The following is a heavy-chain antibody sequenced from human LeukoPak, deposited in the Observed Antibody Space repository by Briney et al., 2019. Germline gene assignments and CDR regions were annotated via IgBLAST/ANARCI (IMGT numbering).Heavy chain of an antibody. CDR3: ATLRYFWSGYSTGRDYYYYYMDV. V-gene: IGHV1-46*01. CDR2: INPSGSST. J-gene: IGHJ6*03. CDR1: GYTFTSYY. Sequence: ASVKVSCNASGYTFTSYYMHWVRQAPGQGLEWMGIINPSGSSTSYAQKFQGRVTMTRDMSTSTVYMELSSLKASDTAMYYCATLRYFWSGYSTGRDYYYYYMDVWGKGTTVTVSS. D-gene: IGHD3-3*01.